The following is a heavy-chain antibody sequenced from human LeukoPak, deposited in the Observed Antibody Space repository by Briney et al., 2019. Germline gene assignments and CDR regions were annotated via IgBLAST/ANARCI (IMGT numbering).Heavy chain of an antibody. V-gene: IGHV4-39*07. Sequence: SETLSLTCTVSGGSISSSSYYWGWIRQPPGKGLEWIGSIYYGGSTYYNPSLKSRVTISVDTSKNQFSLKLSSVTAADTAVYYCARDQPPYAFDIWGQGTMVTVSS. CDR3: ARDQPPYAFDI. CDR1: GGSISSSSYY. CDR2: IYYGGST. J-gene: IGHJ3*02.